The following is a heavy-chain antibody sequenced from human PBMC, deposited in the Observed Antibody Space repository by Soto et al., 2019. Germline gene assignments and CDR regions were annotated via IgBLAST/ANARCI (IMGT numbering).Heavy chain of an antibody. D-gene: IGHD4-17*01. Sequence: GGSLRLSCAASGFTFSSYSMNWVRQAPGKGLEWVSSISSSSSYIYYADSVKGRFTISRDNAKNSLYLQMNSLRAEDTAVYYCARALHDYGGNSGLPPTAPWGQGTLVTGSS. J-gene: IGHJ5*02. CDR1: GFTFSSYS. CDR3: ARALHDYGGNSGLPPTAP. CDR2: ISSSSSYI. V-gene: IGHV3-21*01.